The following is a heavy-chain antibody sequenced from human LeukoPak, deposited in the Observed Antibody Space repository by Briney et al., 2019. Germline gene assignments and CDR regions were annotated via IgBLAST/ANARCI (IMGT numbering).Heavy chain of an antibody. J-gene: IGHJ4*02. V-gene: IGHV3-21*01. CDR2: ISSSSSYI. CDR1: GLTFSSYS. Sequence: AGGSLRLSCAASGLTFSSYSMNWVRQAPGKGLEWVSSISSSSSYIYYADSVKGRFTISRDNAKNSLYLRMNSLGAEDTAVYYCARDLGELGFDYWGQGTLVTVSS. CDR3: ARDLGELGFDY. D-gene: IGHD2-21*01.